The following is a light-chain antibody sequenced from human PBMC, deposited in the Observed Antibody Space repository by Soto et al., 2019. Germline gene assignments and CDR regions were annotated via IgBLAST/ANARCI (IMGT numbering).Light chain of an antibody. CDR1: QSISSN. V-gene: IGKV3-15*01. CDR3: QQYYNFRT. Sequence: EIVMTQSPATLSVSPGERATLSCRASQSISSNLAWYQQKPGQAPRLLIYGASTRATGIPARFSGSGSGTEFTLTISSLQSEDFAVYYCQQYYNFRTFGPGTKVDI. J-gene: IGKJ3*01. CDR2: GAS.